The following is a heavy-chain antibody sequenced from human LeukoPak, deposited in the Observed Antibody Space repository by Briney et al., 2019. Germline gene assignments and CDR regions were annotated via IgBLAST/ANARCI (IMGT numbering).Heavy chain of an antibody. V-gene: IGHV3-7*01. CDR3: ARPRRGIFGVRSSDAFDI. CDR2: IKEDGSEK. J-gene: IGHJ3*02. Sequence: PGGSLRLSCAASGFIFSSYWMSWVRQAPGKGLEWVATIKEDGSEKYYVDSVKGRFTISRDNAKNSLYLQMNSLRAEDTAVYYCARPRRGIFGVRSSDAFDIWGQGTMVTVSS. CDR1: GFIFSSYW. D-gene: IGHD3-3*01.